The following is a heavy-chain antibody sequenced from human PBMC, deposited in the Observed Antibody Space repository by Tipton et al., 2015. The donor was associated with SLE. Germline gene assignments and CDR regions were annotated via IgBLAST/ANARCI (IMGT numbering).Heavy chain of an antibody. J-gene: IGHJ6*02. CDR3: ARLQMSPSYYGSGTYVPYGTDV. V-gene: IGHV4-34*01. CDR1: RGAFRGYY. CDR2: VDHSAST. Sequence: TLSLTCAVDRGAFRGYYLIWIRQPPGKGLEWIGEVDHSASTKYNPSLKSRVTISIDTSKKQFSLKLTSVTAADTAVYYCARLQMSPSYYGSGTYVPYGTDVWGQGTTVTVSS. D-gene: IGHD3-10*01.